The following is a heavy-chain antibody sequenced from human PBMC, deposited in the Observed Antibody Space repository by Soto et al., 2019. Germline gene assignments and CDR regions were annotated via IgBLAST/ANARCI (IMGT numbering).Heavy chain of an antibody. CDR3: ARVSPQNYDFEYYYGMDV. CDR1: GGSISIYY. CDR2: IYYSGST. V-gene: IGHV4-59*01. Sequence: PSEPLSLTCTVSGGSISIYYWSWIRQPPGKGLEWIGYIYYSGSTNYNPSLKSRVTISVDTSKNQFSLKLSSVTAADTAVYYCARVSPQNYDFEYYYGMDVWGQGTTVTVS. J-gene: IGHJ6*02. D-gene: IGHD3-3*01.